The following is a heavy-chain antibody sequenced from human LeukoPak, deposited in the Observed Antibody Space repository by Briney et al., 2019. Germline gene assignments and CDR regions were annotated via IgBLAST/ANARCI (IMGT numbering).Heavy chain of an antibody. CDR2: IIHSGST. CDR3: ARDRRRPIAAVTDYGVDY. D-gene: IGHD4-17*01. J-gene: IGHJ4*02. CDR1: GGSFSGFY. Sequence: SETLSLTCAVYGGSFSGFYWSWIRQPPGKGREWFGEIIHSGSTNYNPSLKSRVTISEDTTKNQFSLKLSSVTAADTAVYYCARDRRRPIAAVTDYGVDYWGQGTLVTVSS. V-gene: IGHV4-34*12.